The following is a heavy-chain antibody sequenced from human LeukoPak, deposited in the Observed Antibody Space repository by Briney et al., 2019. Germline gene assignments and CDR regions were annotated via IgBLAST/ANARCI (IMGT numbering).Heavy chain of an antibody. CDR3: ARRLSMDV. Sequence: SETLSLTCTVSGGSISSSSYYWGWIRQHRGKGLEWIGSIYYSGSTYYNPSLKSRVTISVDTSKNHFSLKLSSVTAADTAVYYCARRLSMDVWGKGTTVTVSS. CDR2: IYYSGST. J-gene: IGHJ6*04. V-gene: IGHV4-39*02. CDR1: GGSISSSSYY. D-gene: IGHD2/OR15-2a*01.